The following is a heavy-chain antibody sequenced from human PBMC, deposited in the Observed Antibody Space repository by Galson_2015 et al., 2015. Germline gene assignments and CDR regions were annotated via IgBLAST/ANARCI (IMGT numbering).Heavy chain of an antibody. V-gene: IGHV1-2*04. CDR3: ARDLGADFWSGFDP. CDR1: GYTFTGYY. J-gene: IGHJ5*02. CDR2: INPDSGGT. Sequence: SVKVSCKASGYTFTGYYIHWVRQAPGQGLEWMGWINPDSGGTNYAQKFQGWVTMTRDTSISTAYMELSRLRSDDTAVYYCARDLGADFWSGFDPWGQGTLVTVSS. D-gene: IGHD3-3*01.